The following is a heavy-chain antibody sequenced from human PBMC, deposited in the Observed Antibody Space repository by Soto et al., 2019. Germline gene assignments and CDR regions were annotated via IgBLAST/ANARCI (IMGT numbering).Heavy chain of an antibody. CDR3: ARVPFYDDSSGYYDYGTFDI. Sequence: PSETLSLTCAVSCGSVNSSCYAWTWNPQPPGQGREGIGYIYVSGSNYYNLSLKSRITISLSRSNIHLSLMLVSVTAADTDVCYCARVPFYDDSSGYYDYGTFDIWGQGTMVTVSS. CDR1: CGSVNSSCYA. V-gene: IGHV4-30-2*01. CDR2: IYVSGSN. D-gene: IGHD3-22*01. J-gene: IGHJ3*02.